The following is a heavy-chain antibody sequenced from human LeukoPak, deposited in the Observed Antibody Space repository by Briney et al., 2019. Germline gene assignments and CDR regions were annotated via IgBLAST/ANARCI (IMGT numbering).Heavy chain of an antibody. D-gene: IGHD3-10*01. CDR3: AREFYQYDSGIYYNPFDY. J-gene: IGHJ4*02. CDR1: GYTFTAYY. CDR2: INPNSGGT. V-gene: IGHV1-2*02. Sequence: ASVTVSCKASGYTFTAYYIHWVRQAPGQGLEWMGWINPNSGGTNYAQKFQDRVTMTRDTSINTAWMELSRLSSDDTALYYCAREFYQYDSGIYYNPFDYWGQGMLVAVSS.